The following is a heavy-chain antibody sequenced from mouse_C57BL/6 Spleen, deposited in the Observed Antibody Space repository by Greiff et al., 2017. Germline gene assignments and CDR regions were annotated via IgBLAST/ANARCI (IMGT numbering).Heavy chain of an antibody. CDR3: ARDYYYGSRGPAWFAY. CDR2: ISDGGSYT. D-gene: IGHD1-1*01. V-gene: IGHV5-4*01. J-gene: IGHJ3*01. Sequence: EVKLMESGGGLVKPGGSLKLSCAASGFTFSSYAMSWVRQTPEKRLEWVATISDGGSYTYYPDNVKGRFTISRDNAKNNLYLQMSHLKSEDTAMYYCARDYYYGSRGPAWFAYWGQGTLVTVSA. CDR1: GFTFSSYA.